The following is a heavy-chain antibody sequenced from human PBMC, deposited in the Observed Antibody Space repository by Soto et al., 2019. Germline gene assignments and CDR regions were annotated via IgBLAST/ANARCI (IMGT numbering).Heavy chain of an antibody. CDR1: GYSFTSYW. CDR3: ERLLVVAATSTAFDI. V-gene: IGHV5-51*01. D-gene: IGHD2-15*01. Sequence: PGESLKISCRGSGYSFTSYWIGWVRQTPGKGLEWMGIIYPGDSDTRYSPSFQGQVTISADKSISTAYLQWSSLKASDTAMYYCERLLVVAATSTAFDIWGQGTMVTVSS. CDR2: IYPGDSDT. J-gene: IGHJ3*02.